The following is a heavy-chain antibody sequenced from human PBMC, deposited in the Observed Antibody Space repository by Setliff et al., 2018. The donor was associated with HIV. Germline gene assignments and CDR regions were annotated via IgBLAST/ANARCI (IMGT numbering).Heavy chain of an antibody. D-gene: IGHD3-22*01. CDR3: ARRTGELDYYYDSSGYRPFDY. J-gene: IGHJ4*02. CDR2: IHTSGTT. CDR1: GGSISGYY. V-gene: IGHV4-4*08. Sequence: SETLSLTCTVSGGSISGYYWSWVRQPPGKGLEWIGNIHTSGTTKYNPSLNSRVTISVDMSKSQFSLRLSSVTAADTAVYYCARRTGELDYYYDSSGYRPFDYWGQGTLVTVSS.